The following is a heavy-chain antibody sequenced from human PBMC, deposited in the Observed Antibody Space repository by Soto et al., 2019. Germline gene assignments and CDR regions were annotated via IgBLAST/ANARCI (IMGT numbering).Heavy chain of an antibody. Sequence: QVQLRESGPGLVKPSQTLSLTCTVSGGSISSGDYYWSWIRQPPGKGLEWIGYIYYSGSTYYNPSLKSRVTISVDTSKNQFSLKLSSVTAADTAVYYCARVHSGRWQLAGSCFDYWGQGTLVTVSS. CDR3: ARVHSGRWQLAGSCFDY. CDR2: IYYSGST. CDR1: GGSISSGDYY. V-gene: IGHV4-30-4*01. J-gene: IGHJ4*02. D-gene: IGHD6-6*01.